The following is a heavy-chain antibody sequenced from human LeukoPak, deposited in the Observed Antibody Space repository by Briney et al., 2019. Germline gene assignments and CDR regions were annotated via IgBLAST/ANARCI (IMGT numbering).Heavy chain of an antibody. CDR1: GFTFSNAW. CDR3: TTDYEWELPDY. V-gene: IGHV3-15*01. D-gene: IGHD1-26*01. J-gene: IGHJ4*02. CDR2: IKSKTDGGTT. Sequence: GGSLRLSCAASGFTFSNAWMSWVRQDPGKGLEWVGRIKSKTDGGTTDYAAPVKGRFTISRDDSKNTLYLQMNSLKTEDTAVYYCTTDYEWELPDYWGQGTLVTVSS.